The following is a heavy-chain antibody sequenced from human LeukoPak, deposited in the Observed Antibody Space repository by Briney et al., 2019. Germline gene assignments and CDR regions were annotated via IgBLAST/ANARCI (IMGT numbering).Heavy chain of an antibody. CDR2: MNPNSGNT. D-gene: IGHD3-22*01. CDR1: GYTFSSYD. CDR3: ARVFDSSGYYYVGGYYYGMDV. V-gene: IGHV1-8*02. Sequence: GASVRVSCKASGYTFSSYDINWVRQATGQGLEWMGWMNPNSGNTGYAQKFQGRVTMTRNTSISTAYMELSSLRSEDTAVYYCARVFDSSGYYYVGGYYYGMDVWGQGTTVTVSS. J-gene: IGHJ6*02.